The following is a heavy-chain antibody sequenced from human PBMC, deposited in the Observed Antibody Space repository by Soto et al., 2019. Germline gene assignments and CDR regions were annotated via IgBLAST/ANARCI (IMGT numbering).Heavy chain of an antibody. D-gene: IGHD3-10*01. CDR3: ASGYYDSWSRLQH. CDR2: IIPIVGTA. Sequence: QVQLVQSGAEVKKPGSSVKVSCKASGGTFSSYAISWVRQAPGQGREWMGGIIPIVGTANYEPKFQGRVTLTADESTSTAYMALSSLTSEDTAVYYCASGYYDSWSRLQHWGQGTLVTVS. V-gene: IGHV1-69*12. J-gene: IGHJ1*01. CDR1: GGTFSSYA.